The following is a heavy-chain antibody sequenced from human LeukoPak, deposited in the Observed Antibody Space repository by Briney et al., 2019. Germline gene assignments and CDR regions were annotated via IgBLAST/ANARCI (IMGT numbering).Heavy chain of an antibody. CDR1: GGSISSSSYY. D-gene: IGHD2-21*02. CDR2: IYYSGST. J-gene: IGHJ2*01. CDR3: AREWSVYCGGDCPGRYFDL. Sequence: PSGTLSLTCAVSGGSISSSSYYWGWIRQPPGKGLEWIGSIYYSGSTYYNPSLKSRVTISVDTSKNQFSLKLSSVTAADTAVYYCAREWSVYCGGDCPGRYFDLWGRGTLVTVSS. V-gene: IGHV4-39*07.